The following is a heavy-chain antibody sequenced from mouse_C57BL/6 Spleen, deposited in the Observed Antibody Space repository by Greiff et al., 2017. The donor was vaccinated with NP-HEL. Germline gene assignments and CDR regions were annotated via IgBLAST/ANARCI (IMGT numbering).Heavy chain of an antibody. CDR3: ARNGYYSNYDAMDY. Sequence: VQLQQSGPGLVQPSQSLSITCTVSGFSLTSYGVHWVRQSPGKGLEWLGVIWSGGSTDYNADFISRLSISKDNSNSQVFLKMNSLQADDTAIYYCARNGYYSNYDAMDYWGQGTSVTVSA. J-gene: IGHJ4*01. V-gene: IGHV2-2*01. D-gene: IGHD2-5*01. CDR1: GFSLTSYG. CDR2: IWSGGST.